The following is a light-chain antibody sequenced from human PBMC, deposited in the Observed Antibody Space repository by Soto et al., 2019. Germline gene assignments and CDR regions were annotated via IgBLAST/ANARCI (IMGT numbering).Light chain of an antibody. Sequence: QSALTQPASVSGSPGQSITLSFTGTSSDVGSYNLVSWYQQHPGKAPKLMIYEGSKRPSGVSNRFSGSKSGNTASLTLSGLQAEDEADYYCCSYAVSSPFLGLGTGTKLTVL. CDR3: CSYAVSSPFLG. V-gene: IGLV2-23*01. J-gene: IGLJ1*01. CDR1: SSDVGSYNL. CDR2: EGS.